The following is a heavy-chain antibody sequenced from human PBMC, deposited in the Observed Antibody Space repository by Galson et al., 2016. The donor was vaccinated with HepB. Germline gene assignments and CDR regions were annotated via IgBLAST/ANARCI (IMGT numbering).Heavy chain of an antibody. CDR2: ISGYTGHT. CDR3: ARYGIHYCGGGSCSRRYWFDP. Sequence: SVKVSCKASGYTFTTYGVTWVRQAPGQGLEWMGWISGYTGHTKYAQTLQGRLTMTTDTSTNTAYMELRSLKSDDTAVYYCARYGIHYCGGGSCSRRYWFDPWGQGTLVTVSS. J-gene: IGHJ5*02. D-gene: IGHD2-15*01. CDR1: GYTFTTYG. V-gene: IGHV1-18*04.